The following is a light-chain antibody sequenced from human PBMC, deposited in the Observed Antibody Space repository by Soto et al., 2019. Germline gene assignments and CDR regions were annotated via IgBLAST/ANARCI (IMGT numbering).Light chain of an antibody. V-gene: IGKV3-11*01. CDR3: QQRSNWPIT. CDR2: DAS. CDR1: QSVSSY. Sequence: EIVLTQSPATLSLSPGERATLSCRASQSVSSYLAWYQQKPGQAPRLLIYDASNRATGIPARFSGSGSGTDLTLTIRSLEPEDFAVYYCQQRSNWPITFGQGTRLEIK. J-gene: IGKJ5*01.